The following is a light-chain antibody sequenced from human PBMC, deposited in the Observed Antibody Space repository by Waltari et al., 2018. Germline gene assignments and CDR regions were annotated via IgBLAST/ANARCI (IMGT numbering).Light chain of an antibody. CDR1: QSVLSRSTNKNY. CDR2: WAS. J-gene: IGKJ5*01. V-gene: IGKV4-1*01. CDR3: QQYYSTPLT. Sequence: DFVMTQSPDSLAVSLGERATLNCKSSQSVLSRSTNKNYLTWYQQKPGQPPKLLIYWASTRESGVPDRFSGSGSGTDFTLTISSLQAEDVAVYYCQQYYSTPLTFGQGTRLEI.